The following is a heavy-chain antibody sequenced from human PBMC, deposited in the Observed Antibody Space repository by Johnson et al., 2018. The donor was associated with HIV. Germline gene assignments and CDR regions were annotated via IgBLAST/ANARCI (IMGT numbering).Heavy chain of an antibody. V-gene: IGHV3-66*01. Sequence: VQLVESGGGLVQPGGSLRLSCAASGFTVSSNYMSWVRQAPGKGLEWVSVIYSGGSTYYADSVKGRFTISSDNYKNKLYLERNIRRAEDTAVYYCARDVAIGYSYGYLIGAFDIWGQGTSVSVS. J-gene: IGHJ3*02. CDR3: ARDVAIGYSYGYLIGAFDI. CDR1: GFTVSSNY. D-gene: IGHD5-18*01. CDR2: IYSGGST.